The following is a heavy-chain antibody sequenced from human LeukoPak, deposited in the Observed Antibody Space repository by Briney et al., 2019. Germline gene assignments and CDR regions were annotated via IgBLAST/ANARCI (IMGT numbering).Heavy chain of an antibody. J-gene: IGHJ4*02. CDR1: GYTFTSYG. D-gene: IGHD6-19*01. Sequence: SVKVSCKASGYTFTSYGISWVRQAPGQGLEWMGGIIPIFGTANYAQKFQGRVTITADKSTSTAYMELSSLRSEDTAVYYCARAYSSGLIDYWGQGTLVTVSS. CDR2: IIPIFGTA. V-gene: IGHV1-69*06. CDR3: ARAYSSGLIDY.